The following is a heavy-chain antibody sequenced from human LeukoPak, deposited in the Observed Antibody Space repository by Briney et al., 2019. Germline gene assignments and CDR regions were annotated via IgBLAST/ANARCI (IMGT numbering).Heavy chain of an antibody. Sequence: GGSLRLSCAAPGFTFSDYYMSWIRQAPGKGLEWVSYISSSSSYTNYADPVKGRFTISRDNAKNSLYLQMNSLRAEDTAVYYCARGQLTTPYWGQGTLVTVSS. V-gene: IGHV3-11*06. CDR3: ARGQLTTPY. D-gene: IGHD4-11*01. CDR1: GFTFSDYY. CDR2: ISSSSSYT. J-gene: IGHJ4*02.